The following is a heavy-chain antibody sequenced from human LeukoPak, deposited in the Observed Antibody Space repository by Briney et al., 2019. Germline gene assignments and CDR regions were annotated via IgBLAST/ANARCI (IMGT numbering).Heavy chain of an antibody. V-gene: IGHV4-34*01. CDR1: GGSFSGYY. CDR2: INHSGST. J-gene: IGHJ6*03. D-gene: IGHD4-11*01. CDR3: ARGGRITTTVTTYYYYMDV. Sequence: SETLSLTCAVYGGSFSGYYWSWIRQPPGKGLEWIGEINHSGSTNYNPSLKSRVTISVDTSKNQFSLKLSSVTAADTAVYYCARGGRITTTVTTYYYYMDVWSKGTTVTVSS.